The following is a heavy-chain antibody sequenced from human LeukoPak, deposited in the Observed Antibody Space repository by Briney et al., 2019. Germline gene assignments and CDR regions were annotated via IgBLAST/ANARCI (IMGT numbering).Heavy chain of an antibody. Sequence: SETLSLTCAVNGGSFSGYYWSWIRQPPGKGLEWIGEINHSGSTNYNPSLKSRVTISVDTSKNQFSLKLSSVTAADTAVYYCARALTPLDIVVVPAASPGGMDVWGQGTTVTVSS. CDR2: INHSGST. CDR3: ARALTPLDIVVVPAASPGGMDV. J-gene: IGHJ6*02. D-gene: IGHD2-2*01. CDR1: GGSFSGYY. V-gene: IGHV4-34*01.